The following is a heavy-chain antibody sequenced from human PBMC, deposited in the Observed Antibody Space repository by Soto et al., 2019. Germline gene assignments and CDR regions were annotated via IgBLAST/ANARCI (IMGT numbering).Heavy chain of an antibody. J-gene: IGHJ3*02. CDR1: GGSISSYY. V-gene: IGHV4-59*01. Sequence: SETLSLTCTVSGGSISSYYWSWIRQPPGKGLEWIGYIYYSGSTNYNPSLKSRVTISVDTSKNQFSLKLSSVTAADTAVYYCARDPGYCSGGSCYYIWGQGTMVTVSS. D-gene: IGHD2-15*01. CDR3: ARDPGYCSGGSCYYI. CDR2: IYYSGST.